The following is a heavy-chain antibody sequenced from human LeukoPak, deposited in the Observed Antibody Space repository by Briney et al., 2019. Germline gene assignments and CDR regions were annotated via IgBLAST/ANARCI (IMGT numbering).Heavy chain of an antibody. J-gene: IGHJ3*02. CDR3: AREIGTGYHFDI. Sequence: GGSLRLSCVASGFTFSNYSMHWVRQAPGKGLEWVAVLWYDGSNKYYADSVKGRFTISRDNSKNTLYLQMNSLRAEDTAVYYCAREIGTGYHFDIWGQETMVTVSS. V-gene: IGHV3-33*01. D-gene: IGHD2-8*02. CDR2: LWYDGSNK. CDR1: GFTFSNYS.